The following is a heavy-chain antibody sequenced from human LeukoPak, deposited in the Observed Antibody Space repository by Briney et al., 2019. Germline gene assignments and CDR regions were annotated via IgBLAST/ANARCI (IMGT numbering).Heavy chain of an antibody. Sequence: SETLSLTCGVYGGSFSSYYWSWIRQPPGKGLEWIGEINHSGSTNYNPSLKSRVTISVDTSKNQFSLKLSSVTAADTAVYYCARGNYYDSSGYYGYWGQGTLVTVSS. D-gene: IGHD3-22*01. CDR1: GGSFSSYY. CDR2: INHSGST. J-gene: IGHJ4*02. V-gene: IGHV4-34*01. CDR3: ARGNYYDSSGYYGY.